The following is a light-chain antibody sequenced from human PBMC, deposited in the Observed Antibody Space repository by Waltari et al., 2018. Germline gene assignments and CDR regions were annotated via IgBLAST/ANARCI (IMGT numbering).Light chain of an antibody. CDR1: QSVGTY. V-gene: IGKV3-11*01. Sequence: EIVLTQSPAPLSLSPGETATLSCRASQSVGTYLAWYQQKPGQAPRLLIYDASNRATGIPARFRGSGSGIDFTLTISSLEAEDFAVYYCQQRSNWTPHTFGQGARLEIK. J-gene: IGKJ2*01. CDR3: QQRSNWTPHT. CDR2: DAS.